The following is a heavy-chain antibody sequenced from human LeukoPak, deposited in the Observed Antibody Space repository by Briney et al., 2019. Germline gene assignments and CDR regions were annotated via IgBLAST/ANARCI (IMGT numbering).Heavy chain of an antibody. V-gene: IGHV3-48*04. CDR3: ARAYQLLYPFDN. CDR2: ISSSSSTM. D-gene: IGHD2-2*02. J-gene: IGHJ4*02. Sequence: GGSLRLSCAASGFTFSSYSMNWVRQAPGQGLEWVSYISSSSSTMYYADSVKGRFTISRDNAKNSMYLQMNSLRAEDTAVYYCARAYQLLYPFDNWGQGTLVTVSS. CDR1: GFTFSSYS.